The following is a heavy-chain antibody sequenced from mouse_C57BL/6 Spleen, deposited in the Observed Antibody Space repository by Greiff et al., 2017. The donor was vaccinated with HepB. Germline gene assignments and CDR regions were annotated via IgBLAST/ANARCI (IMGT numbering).Heavy chain of an antibody. CDR3: TREGTSNWGYYFDY. V-gene: IGHV5-9-1*02. J-gene: IGHJ2*01. CDR2: ISSGGDYI. D-gene: IGHD4-1*01. Sequence: EVQVVESGEGLVKPGGSLKLSCAASGFTFSSYAMSWVRQTPEKRLEWVAYISSGGDYIYYADTVKGRFTISRDNARNTLYLQMSSLKSEDTAMYYCTREGTSNWGYYFDYWGQGTTLTVSS. CDR1: GFTFSSYA.